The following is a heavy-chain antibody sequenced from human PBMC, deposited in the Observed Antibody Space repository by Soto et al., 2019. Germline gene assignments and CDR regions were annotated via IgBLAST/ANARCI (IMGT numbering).Heavy chain of an antibody. V-gene: IGHV3-49*04. Sequence: PGGSLRLSCTASGFTFGDYAMSWVRQAPGKGLEWVGFIRSKAYGGTTEYAASVKGRFTISRDDSKSIAYLQMNSLKTEDTAVYYCTREANVFWSGSNPFDYWGQGTLVTVSS. CDR2: IRSKAYGGTT. D-gene: IGHD3-3*01. CDR3: TREANVFWSGSNPFDY. J-gene: IGHJ4*02. CDR1: GFTFGDYA.